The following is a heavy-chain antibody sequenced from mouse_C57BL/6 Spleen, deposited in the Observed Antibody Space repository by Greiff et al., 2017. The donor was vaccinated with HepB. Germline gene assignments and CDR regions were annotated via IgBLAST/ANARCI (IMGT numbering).Heavy chain of an antibody. CDR2: IYPGDGDT. D-gene: IGHD1-1*01. CDR1: GYAFSSSW. Sequence: QVQLQQSGPELVKPGASVKISCKASGYAFSSSWMNWVKQRPGKGLEWIGRIYPGDGDTNYNGKFKGKATLTADKSSSTPYMQLGSLTSEDSAVYFCARTVFAYWGQGTLVTVSA. V-gene: IGHV1-82*01. J-gene: IGHJ3*01. CDR3: ARTVFAY.